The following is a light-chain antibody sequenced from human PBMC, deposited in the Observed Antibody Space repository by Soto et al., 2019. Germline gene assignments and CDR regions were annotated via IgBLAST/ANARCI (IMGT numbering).Light chain of an antibody. CDR3: QQGNSCTFT. V-gene: IGKV1-12*01. CDR2: AAS. J-gene: IGKJ5*01. Sequence: DIQMTQSPSSVSASVGDRVTFTCRASQGLGRWLAWYQQKPGKAPKLLIYAASNLQSGVPSRFSGSGSGTEFTLTISSLQPEDFATYYCQQGNSCTFTFGQGTLLEIK. CDR1: QGLGRW.